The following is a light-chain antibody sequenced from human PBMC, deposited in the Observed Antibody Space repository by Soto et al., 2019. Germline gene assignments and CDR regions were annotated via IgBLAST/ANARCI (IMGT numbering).Light chain of an antibody. CDR2: DSS. CDR3: QQRNTWPPPT. V-gene: IGKV3-11*01. J-gene: IGKJ4*01. Sequence: EIVLTQSPVTLSLSPGERATLSCRASQSISNSLAWYQEKPGQAPRLLIYDSSNRATGIPPRFSGSGSGTDFTLTISSLEPEDFAVYYCQQRNTWPPPTFGGGTKVDIK. CDR1: QSISNS.